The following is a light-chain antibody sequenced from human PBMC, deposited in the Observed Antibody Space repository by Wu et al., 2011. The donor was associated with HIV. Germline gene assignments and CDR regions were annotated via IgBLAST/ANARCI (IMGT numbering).Light chain of an antibody. CDR3: QQRGDWPLT. V-gene: IGKV3-11*01. CDR1: RSIGNC. CDR2: GAS. J-gene: IGKJ5*01. Sequence: EIVLTQSPGTLSLSPGERATLSCRASRSIGNCIAWYQQKPGQSPRLLIYGASSRATGIPDRFSGSGSGTDFTLTISSLEPEDFAVYYCQQRGDWPLTFGQGTRLEIK.